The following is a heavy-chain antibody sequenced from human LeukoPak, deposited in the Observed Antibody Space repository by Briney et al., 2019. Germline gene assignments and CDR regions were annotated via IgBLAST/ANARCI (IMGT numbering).Heavy chain of an antibody. CDR2: ISSRGTTK. D-gene: IGHD3-22*01. J-gene: IGHJ4*02. CDR1: GFTFRDYY. Sequence: GGSLRLSCAASGFTFRDYYMSWIRQAPGKGLEWVSYISSRGTTKYYEGSVKGRFTISRDNAQNSLSLQMNSLRAEDTAVYYCASLGRYDSSGPRGWGQGTLVTVSS. V-gene: IGHV3-11*04. CDR3: ASLGRYDSSGPRG.